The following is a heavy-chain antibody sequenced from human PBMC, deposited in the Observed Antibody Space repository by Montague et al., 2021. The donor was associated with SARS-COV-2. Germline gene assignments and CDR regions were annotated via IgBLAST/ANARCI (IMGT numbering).Heavy chain of an antibody. CDR2: IYNSGST. J-gene: IGHJ2*01. Sequence: SETLSLTCTVSGGSISTHYWSWIRQPPGKGLEWIGYIYNSGSTNYNPSLKSRVTMSVDTSKNQFSLKLRSVTAADTAVYYCAGDFDLWGRGTLVTVSS. CDR1: GGSISTHY. CDR3: AGDFDL. V-gene: IGHV4-59*11.